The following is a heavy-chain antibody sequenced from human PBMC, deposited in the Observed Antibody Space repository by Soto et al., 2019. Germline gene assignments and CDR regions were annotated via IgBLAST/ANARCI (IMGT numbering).Heavy chain of an antibody. Sequence: EVQLVESGGGLVQPGGSLRLSCAASGFSFSSYWMSWVRQAPGKGLEWVAKIKQDGSEKYYVDSVKGRFTISRDNAKDSLYLQMISLRADDTAVYYCARDYGGNPGIYWGQGTLVTVSS. CDR1: GFSFSSYW. J-gene: IGHJ4*02. CDR3: ARDYGGNPGIY. D-gene: IGHD4-17*01. V-gene: IGHV3-7*04. CDR2: IKQDGSEK.